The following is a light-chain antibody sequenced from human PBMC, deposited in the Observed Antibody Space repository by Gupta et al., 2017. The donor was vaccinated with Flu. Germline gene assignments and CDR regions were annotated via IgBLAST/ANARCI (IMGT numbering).Light chain of an antibody. CDR2: ENK. J-gene: IGLJ3*02. Sequence: VLTQPPSASAAPGHKVTIPCSGSSSNIGNNYVSWYQQLPETAPKLRIYENKKRPSGSPDRFSGSNSGTSATLGITGLQTGDEADYYCGTWDSSLIAGRVFGGGTKLTVL. CDR3: GTWDSSLIAGRV. CDR1: SSNIGNNY. V-gene: IGLV1-51*02.